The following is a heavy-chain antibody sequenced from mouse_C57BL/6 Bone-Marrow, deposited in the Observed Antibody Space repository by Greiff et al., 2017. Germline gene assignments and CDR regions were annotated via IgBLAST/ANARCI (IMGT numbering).Heavy chain of an antibody. J-gene: IGHJ1*03. CDR2: IYPGDGDT. CDR3: ARFDYDEGYWYFDV. Sequence: VQVVESGPELVKPGASVKISCKASGYAFSSSWMNWVKQRPGKGLEWIGRIYPGDGDTNYNGKFKGKATLTADKSSSTAYMQLSSLTSEDSAVYFCARFDYDEGYWYFDVWGTGTTVTVSS. V-gene: IGHV1-82*01. D-gene: IGHD2-4*01. CDR1: GYAFSSSW.